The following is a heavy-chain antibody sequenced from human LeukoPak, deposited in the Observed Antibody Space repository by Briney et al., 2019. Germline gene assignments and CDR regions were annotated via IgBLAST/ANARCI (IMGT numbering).Heavy chain of an antibody. CDR1: GFTFSDYY. CDR3: AREGYYYDSSGPPPADY. J-gene: IGHJ4*02. CDR2: ISGTTT. V-gene: IGHV3-69-1*01. D-gene: IGHD3-22*01. Sequence: GGSLRLSCAASGFTFSDYYMSWIRQAPGKGLEWISCISGTTTYYADSVKGRFTISRDNAKNSLYLQMNSLRAEDTAVYYCAREGYYYDSSGPPPADYWGQGTLSPSPQ.